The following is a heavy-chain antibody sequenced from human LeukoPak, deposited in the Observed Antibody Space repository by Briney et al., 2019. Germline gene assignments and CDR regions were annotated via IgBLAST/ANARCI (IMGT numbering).Heavy chain of an antibody. CDR2: IIPILGIA. J-gene: IGHJ6*02. Sequence: SVKVSCKASGGTFSSYAISWVRQAPGQGLEWMGRIIPILGIANYAQKFQGRVTITADKSTSTAYMELSSLRSEDTAVYYCARDGQSGAYYYGMDVWVQGTTVTVSS. D-gene: IGHD3-3*01. V-gene: IGHV1-69*04. CDR1: GGTFSSYA. CDR3: ARDGQSGAYYYGMDV.